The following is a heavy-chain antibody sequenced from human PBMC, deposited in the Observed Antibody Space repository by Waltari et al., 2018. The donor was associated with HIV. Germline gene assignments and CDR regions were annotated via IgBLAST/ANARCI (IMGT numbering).Heavy chain of an antibody. V-gene: IGHV3-74*01. Sequence: EVQPVESGGGLVQPGGSLRLSCAASGFTFSSYWMHWVRQAPGKGLVWVSRINRDGSSTSYADSVKGRFTISRDNAKNTLYLQMNSLRAEDTAVYYCASGYSSSWRSDYYYYGMDVWGQGTTVTVSS. CDR1: GFTFSSYW. D-gene: IGHD6-13*01. J-gene: IGHJ6*02. CDR2: INRDGSST. CDR3: ASGYSSSWRSDYYYYGMDV.